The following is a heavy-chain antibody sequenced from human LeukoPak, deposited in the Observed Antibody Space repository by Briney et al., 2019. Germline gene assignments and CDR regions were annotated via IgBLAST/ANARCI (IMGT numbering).Heavy chain of an antibody. CDR2: IYYSGST. Sequence: SETLSLTCSDSGGSMSRYYWSWIRQPPGKGLEWIGYIYYSGSTNYNPSLKSRVTISVDTSKKEFSLKLSSVTAADTAVYFCARLEYSSGWYVYWGQGTLVTVSS. CDR3: ARLEYSSGWYVY. D-gene: IGHD6-19*01. J-gene: IGHJ4*02. V-gene: IGHV4-59*01. CDR1: GGSMSRYY.